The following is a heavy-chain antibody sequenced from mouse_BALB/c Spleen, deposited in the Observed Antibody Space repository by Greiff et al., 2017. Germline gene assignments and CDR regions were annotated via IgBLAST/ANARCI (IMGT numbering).Heavy chain of an antibody. CDR1: GFTFSSYT. D-gene: IGHD2-4*01. CDR2: ISSGGSYT. CDR3: TRDQMITTGYAMDY. J-gene: IGHJ4*01. Sequence: EVKLMESGGGLVKPGGSLKLSCAASGFTFSSYTMSWVRQTPEKRLEWVATISSGGSYTYYPDSVKGRFTISRDNAKNTLYLQMSSLKSEDTAMYYCTRDQMITTGYAMDYWGQGTSVTVSS. V-gene: IGHV5-6-4*01.